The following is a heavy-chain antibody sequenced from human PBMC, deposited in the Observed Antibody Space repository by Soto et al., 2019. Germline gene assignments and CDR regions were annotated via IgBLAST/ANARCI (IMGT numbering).Heavy chain of an antibody. Sequence: PSETLSLTCGVSGGSISSPDWCIWARQLPGEGREWIGEIFHTGRVNYNPSLKSRVTLSLDKSKNQFSLKLTSVTAADTAVYFCASEQICNVVKCSNWFDPWGQGTLVTVSS. D-gene: IGHD2-8*01. CDR1: GGSISSPDW. CDR2: IFHTGRV. V-gene: IGHV4-4*02. CDR3: ASEQICNVVKCSNWFDP. J-gene: IGHJ5*02.